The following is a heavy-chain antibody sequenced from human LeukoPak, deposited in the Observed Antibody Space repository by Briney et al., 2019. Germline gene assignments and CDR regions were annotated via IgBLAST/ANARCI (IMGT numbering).Heavy chain of an antibody. V-gene: IGHV4-39*01. D-gene: IGHD1-14*01. CDR2: IYYSGST. CDR1: GGSISNYY. Sequence: SETLSLTCTVSGGSISNYYWAWIRQPPGKGLEWIGNIYYSGSTYYNPSLKSRLTISVDTSKNQFSLKLTSVTAADTAVYYCARLNKPGWFDPWGQGTLVTVSS. CDR3: ARLNKPGWFDP. J-gene: IGHJ5*02.